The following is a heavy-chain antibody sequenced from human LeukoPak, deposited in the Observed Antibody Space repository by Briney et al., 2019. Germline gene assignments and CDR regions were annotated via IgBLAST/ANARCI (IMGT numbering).Heavy chain of an antibody. V-gene: IGHV3-11*05. D-gene: IGHD3-10*01. CDR1: GFTFSDYY. CDR3: ARENSLLWFGELLEYYFDY. CDR2: ISSSSCYT. Sequence: PGGSLRLSCAASGFTFSDYYMSWIRQAPGKGLEWVSYISSSSCYTNYADSVKGRFTISRDNAKNSLYLQMNSLRAEDTAVYYCARENSLLWFGELLEYYFDYWGQGTLVTVSS. J-gene: IGHJ4*02.